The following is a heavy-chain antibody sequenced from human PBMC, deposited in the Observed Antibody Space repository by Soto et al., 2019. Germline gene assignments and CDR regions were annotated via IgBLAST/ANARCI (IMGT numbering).Heavy chain of an antibody. D-gene: IGHD1-26*01. CDR3: AKDQYSGSCCLPDAFDI. Sequence: GGSLRLSCAASGFTFSSYAMHWVRQAPGKGLEYVSAISSNGGSTYYANSVKGRFTISRDNSKNTLYLQMGSLRAEDMAVYYCAKDQYSGSCCLPDAFDIWGQGTMVTVSS. J-gene: IGHJ3*02. CDR2: ISSNGGST. CDR1: GFTFSSYA. V-gene: IGHV3-64*01.